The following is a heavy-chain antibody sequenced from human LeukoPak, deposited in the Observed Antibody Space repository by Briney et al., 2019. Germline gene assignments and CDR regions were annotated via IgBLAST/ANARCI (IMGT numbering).Heavy chain of an antibody. D-gene: IGHD6-19*01. CDR2: IYYSGST. CDR1: GGSISSYY. Sequence: SETLSLTCTVSGGSISSYYWSWIRQPPGKGLEWIGYIYYSGSTNYNPSLKSRVTMSVDTSKNQFSLKLTSVTAADTAVYYCARLRPVAGYDAFDIWGHGTMVTVSS. V-gene: IGHV4-59*08. CDR3: ARLRPVAGYDAFDI. J-gene: IGHJ3*02.